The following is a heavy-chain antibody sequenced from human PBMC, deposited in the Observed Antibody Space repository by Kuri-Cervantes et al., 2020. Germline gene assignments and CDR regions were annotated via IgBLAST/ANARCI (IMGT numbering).Heavy chain of an antibody. D-gene: IGHD3-10*01. V-gene: IGHV3-48*02. CDR2: ISSSSSTI. J-gene: IGHJ4*02. Sequence: GESLKISCAASGFTFSSYSMNWVRQAPGKGLEWVSYISSSSSTIYYADSVKGRFTISRDNAKNSLYLQMNSLRDEDTAVYYCARQLRGGFGFFDYWGQGTPVTVSS. CDR3: ARQLRGGFGFFDY. CDR1: GFTFSSYS.